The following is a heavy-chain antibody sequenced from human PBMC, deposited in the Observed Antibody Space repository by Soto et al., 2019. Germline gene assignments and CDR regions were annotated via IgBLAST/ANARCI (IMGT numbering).Heavy chain of an antibody. CDR1: EFTFSSYA. Sequence: PGGSLRLSCAASEFTFSSYAMNWVRQAPGKGLEWVSVISGGGGTTYYADSVKGRFRISRDNSKNTLYLQMNSLRVEDTAVYYCAKGKVXYDNSGLQYFYYFPMNVWGQGTTVTVSS. CDR3: AKGKVXYDNSGLQYFYYFPMNV. D-gene: IGHD3-22*01. V-gene: IGHV3-23*01. CDR2: ISGGGGTT. J-gene: IGHJ6*02.